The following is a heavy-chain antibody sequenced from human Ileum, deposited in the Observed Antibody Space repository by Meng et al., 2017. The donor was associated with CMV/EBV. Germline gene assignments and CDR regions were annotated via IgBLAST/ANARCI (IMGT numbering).Heavy chain of an antibody. CDR2: IHPTGTT. D-gene: IGHD3-10*01. CDR1: GGSLTSYY. Sequence: QLPLQDSGPRLMQPSETLSLTCTVPGGSLTSYYWTWIRQPAGKGLEWIGRIHPTGTTDDNPSLRSRVSMSLDKSKNQFSLKLTSVTAADTAVYYCARAAARGVPVDLWGQGTLVTVSS. J-gene: IGHJ5*02. V-gene: IGHV4-4*07. CDR3: ARAAARGVPVDL.